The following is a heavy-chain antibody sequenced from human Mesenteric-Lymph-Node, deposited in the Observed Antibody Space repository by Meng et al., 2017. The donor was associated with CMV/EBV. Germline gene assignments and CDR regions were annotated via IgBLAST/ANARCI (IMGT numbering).Heavy chain of an antibody. CDR1: GGTFSSYA. J-gene: IGHJ5*02. CDR2: IIPILGIA. D-gene: IGHD1-7*01. V-gene: IGHV1-69*04. CDR3: ARALITGTTGWFDP. Sequence: SGGTFSSYAISWVRQAPGQGLEWMGRIIPILGIANYAQKFQGRVTITADKSTSTAYMELSSLRSEDTAVYYCARALITGTTGWFDPWGQGTLVTVSS.